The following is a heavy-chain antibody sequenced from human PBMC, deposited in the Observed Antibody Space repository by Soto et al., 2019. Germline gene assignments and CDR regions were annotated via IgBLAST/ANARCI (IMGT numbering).Heavy chain of an antibody. J-gene: IGHJ5*02. V-gene: IGHV1-3*01. CDR1: GYTFTSYA. CDR3: ASLGYCSSTSCYTDPLNWFDP. CDR2: INAGNGNT. D-gene: IGHD2-2*02. Sequence: SVKVSCKASGYTFTSYAMHWVRQAPGQRLEWMGWINAGNGNTKYSQKFQGSVTITRDTSASTAYMELSSLRSEDTAVYYCASLGYCSSTSCYTDPLNWFDPWGPGTLVTVSS.